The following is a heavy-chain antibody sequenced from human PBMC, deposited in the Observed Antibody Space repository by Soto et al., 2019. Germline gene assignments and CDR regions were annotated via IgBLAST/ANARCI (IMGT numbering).Heavy chain of an antibody. CDR1: GGSISSSSYY. CDR2: IYYSGST. CDR3: ARAFWGSYRYYFDY. J-gene: IGHJ4*02. V-gene: IGHV4-39*01. Sequence: SETLSLTCTVSGGSISSSSYYWGWIRQPPGKGLEWIGSIYYSGSTYYNPSLKSRVTISVDTSKNQFSLKLSSVTAADTAVYYCARAFWGSYRYYFDYWGQGTLVTVSS. D-gene: IGHD3-16*02.